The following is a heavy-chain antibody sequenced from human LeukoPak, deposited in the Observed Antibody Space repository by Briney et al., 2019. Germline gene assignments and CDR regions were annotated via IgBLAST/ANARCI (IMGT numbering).Heavy chain of an antibody. J-gene: IGHJ5*02. CDR1: GFTFSSYT. CDR2: ISSDGGTT. Sequence: GGSLRLSCAASGFTFSSYTMHWVRQAPGKGLAYVSGISSDGGTTYYGNSVKGRFTISRDNSKNTVYLQMGSLRAEDMAVYYCARAKVSGVVVVLDPWGQGTLVTVSS. V-gene: IGHV3-64*01. CDR3: ARAKVSGVVVVLDP. D-gene: IGHD2-15*01.